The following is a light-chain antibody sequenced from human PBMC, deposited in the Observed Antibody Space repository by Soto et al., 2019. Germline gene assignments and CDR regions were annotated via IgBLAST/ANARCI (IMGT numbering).Light chain of an antibody. V-gene: IGKV3-20*01. CDR2: GAS. Sequence: EVVLTQSPGSRSLSPGEGATLSCRASQSVSNNYFAWHQQIPGHAPSILIYGASNRATGIPDRFSGRGAGTDFTLTISRMEPEDSAVYYCQQYGSSGTVGQGTKVDIK. CDR3: QQYGSSGT. CDR1: QSVSNNY. J-gene: IGKJ1*01.